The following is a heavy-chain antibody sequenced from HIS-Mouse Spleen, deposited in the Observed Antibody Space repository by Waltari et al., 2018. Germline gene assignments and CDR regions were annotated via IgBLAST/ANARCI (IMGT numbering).Heavy chain of an antibody. D-gene: IGHD6-6*01. CDR2: INPNSGGT. CDR1: GYPFPAHY. Sequence: QVQLVQSGAVVTKPGASVKVSCKPPGYPFPAHYFHWLPQAPGQGLEWMGWINPNSGGTNYAQKCQGRVTMTRDTSISTAYMELSRLRSDDTAVYYCARGPFSSSSNWFDPWGQGTLVTVSS. CDR3: ARGPFSSSSNWFDP. V-gene: IGHV1-2*02. J-gene: IGHJ5*02.